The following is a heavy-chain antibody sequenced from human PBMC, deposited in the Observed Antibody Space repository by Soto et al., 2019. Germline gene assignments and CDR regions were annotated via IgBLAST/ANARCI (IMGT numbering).Heavy chain of an antibody. Sequence: EVQLLESGGGLVQPGGSLRLSCAASGFTFSSYAMSWVRQAPGKGLEWVSAISGSGGRTYYADSVKGRFTISRDNSKNTLYLQMNSLRAKDTAVYYCAKSRVSGRRDGMDVWGQGTTVTVSS. CDR1: GFTFSSYA. CDR2: ISGSGGRT. D-gene: IGHD6-6*01. V-gene: IGHV3-23*01. J-gene: IGHJ6*02. CDR3: AKSRVSGRRDGMDV.